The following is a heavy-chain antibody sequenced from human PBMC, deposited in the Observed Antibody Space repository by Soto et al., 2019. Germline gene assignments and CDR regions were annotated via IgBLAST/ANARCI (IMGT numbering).Heavy chain of an antibody. D-gene: IGHD3-3*01. Sequence: EVQLVESGGGLVQPGRSLRLSCAASGFTFDDYAMHWVRQAPGMGLEWVSGISWNSGSIGYADSVKGRFTISRDNAKNSLYLQINSLRAEDTALYYCAKGDSRDYDFWTGDAFDIWGQGTMVTVSS. CDR1: GFTFDDYA. CDR3: AKGDSRDYDFWTGDAFDI. CDR2: ISWNSGSI. V-gene: IGHV3-9*01. J-gene: IGHJ3*02.